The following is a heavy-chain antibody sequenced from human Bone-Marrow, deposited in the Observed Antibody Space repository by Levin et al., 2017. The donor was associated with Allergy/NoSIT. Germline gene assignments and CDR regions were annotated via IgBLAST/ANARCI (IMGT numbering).Heavy chain of an antibody. D-gene: IGHD3-22*01. Sequence: ASVKVSCKASGYTFTSYGISWVRQAPGQGLEWMGWISAYNGDTNYAQELQGRVTMTTDASTSTAYMQLRSLRSDDPAVYFCARDSSGAPDYWGQGTLVTVSS. J-gene: IGHJ4*02. CDR3: ARDSSGAPDY. CDR2: ISAYNGDT. CDR1: GYTFTSYG. V-gene: IGHV1-18*01.